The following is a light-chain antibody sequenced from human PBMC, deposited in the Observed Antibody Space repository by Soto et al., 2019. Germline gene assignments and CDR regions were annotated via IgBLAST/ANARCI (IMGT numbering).Light chain of an antibody. Sequence: DIQMTQSPSTLSASVGDRVTITXRASQSISSWLAWYQQKPGKAPKXXIYKASSLKSGVPSRFSGSGSGTEFTLTISSLQPDDFATYYCQHYKSYSEAFGQGTKVDIK. CDR1: QSISSW. CDR2: KAS. V-gene: IGKV1-5*03. J-gene: IGKJ1*01. CDR3: QHYKSYSEA.